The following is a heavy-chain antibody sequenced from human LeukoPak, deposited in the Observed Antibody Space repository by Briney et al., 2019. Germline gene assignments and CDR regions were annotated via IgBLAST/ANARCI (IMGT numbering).Heavy chain of an antibody. CDR2: IYYSGST. CDR3: ARIVGAIDY. Sequence: SETLSLTCTVSGGSISSYYWSWIRQPPGKGLEWIGYIYYSGSTNYNPSLKSRVTISVDTSKNQFSLKLSSVTAADTAVYYCARIVGAIDYWGQGALVTVSS. D-gene: IGHD1-26*01. CDR1: GGSISSYY. J-gene: IGHJ4*02. V-gene: IGHV4-59*01.